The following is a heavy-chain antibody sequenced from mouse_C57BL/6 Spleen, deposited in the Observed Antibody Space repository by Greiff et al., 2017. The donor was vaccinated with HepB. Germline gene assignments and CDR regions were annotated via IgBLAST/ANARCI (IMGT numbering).Heavy chain of an antibody. CDR1: GYAFSSSW. V-gene: IGHV1-82*01. CDR3: ARSSLYGSSYPHFDY. J-gene: IGHJ2*01. CDR2: IYPGDGDT. Sequence: LVESGPELVKPGASVKISCKASGYAFSSSWMNWVKQRPGKGLEWIGRIYPGDGDTNYNGKFKGKATLTADKSSSTAYMQLSSLTSEDSAVYFCARSSLYGSSYPHFDYWGQGTTLTVSS. D-gene: IGHD1-1*01.